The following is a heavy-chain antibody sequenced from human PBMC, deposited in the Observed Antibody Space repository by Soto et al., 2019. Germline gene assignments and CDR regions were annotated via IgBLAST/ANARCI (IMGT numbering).Heavy chain of an antibody. Sequence: SETLSLTCTVAGGSVSSGDYYWSWIRQPPGRGLEWIGYIYYSGSTNYNPSLKSRVTISVDTSKNQFSLKLNSVTAADTAVYFCARIPVDTAMVTPTDFDYWGQGTLVTVSS. V-gene: IGHV4-61*08. CDR2: IYYSGST. CDR3: ARIPVDTAMVTPTDFDY. CDR1: GGSVSSGDYY. J-gene: IGHJ4*02. D-gene: IGHD5-18*01.